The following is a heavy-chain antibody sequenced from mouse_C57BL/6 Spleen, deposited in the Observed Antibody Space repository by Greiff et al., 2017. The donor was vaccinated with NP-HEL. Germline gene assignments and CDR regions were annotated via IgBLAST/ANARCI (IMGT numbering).Heavy chain of an antibody. Sequence: EVQRVESGGGLVKPGGSLKLSCAASGFTFSDYGMHWVRQAPEKGLEWVAYISSGSSTIYYADTVKGRFTISRDNAKNTLFLQMTSLRSEDTAMYYCARELLYFDYWGQGTTLTVSS. J-gene: IGHJ2*01. CDR3: ARELLYFDY. D-gene: IGHD2-1*01. CDR1: GFTFSDYG. V-gene: IGHV5-17*01. CDR2: ISSGSSTI.